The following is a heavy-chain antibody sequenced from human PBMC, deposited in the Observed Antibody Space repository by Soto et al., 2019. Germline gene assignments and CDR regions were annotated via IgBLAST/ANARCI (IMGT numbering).Heavy chain of an antibody. CDR3: ARVLGSLRFLEWSPYYYYGMDV. CDR2: ISAYNGNT. CDR1: GYTFTSYG. D-gene: IGHD3-3*01. Sequence: ASLKVSCKASGYTFTSYGISWVRQAPGQGLEWMGWISAYNGNTNYAQKLQGRVTITRDTSASTAYMELSSLRSEDTAVYYCARVLGSLRFLEWSPYYYYGMDVWGQGTTVTVSS. V-gene: IGHV1-18*01. J-gene: IGHJ6*02.